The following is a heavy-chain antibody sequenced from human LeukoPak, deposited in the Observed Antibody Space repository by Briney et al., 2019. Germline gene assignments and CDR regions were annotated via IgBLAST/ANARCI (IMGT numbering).Heavy chain of an antibody. V-gene: IGHV1-24*01. CDR3: ATDRRFQLLGHNWFDP. J-gene: IGHJ5*02. CDR2: FDPEDGET. Sequence: ASVKVSCKVFGYTLTELSMPRVRQAPGKGLGWRGGFDPEDGETIYAQKFQGRVTMTEDTSTDTAYMELSSLRSEDTAVYYCATDRRFQLLGHNWFDPWGQGTLVTVSS. D-gene: IGHD2-2*01. CDR1: GYTLTELS.